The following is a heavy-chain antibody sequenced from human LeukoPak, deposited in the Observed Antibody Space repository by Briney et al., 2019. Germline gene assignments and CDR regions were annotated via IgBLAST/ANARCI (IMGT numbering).Heavy chain of an antibody. J-gene: IGHJ4*02. CDR2: IKSKTDGGTT. CDR1: GFTFSNAW. Sequence: GGSLRLSCAASGFTFSNAWMSWVRQAPGKGLEWVGRIKSKTDGGTTDYAAPVKGRFTISRDNSKNTLYLQMNSLRAEDTAVYYCARSIAAAGTVDYFDYWGQGTLVTVSS. D-gene: IGHD6-13*01. V-gene: IGHV3-15*01. CDR3: ARSIAAAGTVDYFDY.